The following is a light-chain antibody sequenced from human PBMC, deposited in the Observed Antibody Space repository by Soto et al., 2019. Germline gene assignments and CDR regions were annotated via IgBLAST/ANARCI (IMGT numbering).Light chain of an antibody. Sequence: EIVLTQSPGTLSLSPGERATLSCRASHSVSSSYLAWYQQKPGQAPRLLIYGASSRATGIPDRFSGSGSGTDFPLTISRLEPDDFAVYYCQQYGSSPPLTFGQGTRLEIK. J-gene: IGKJ5*01. CDR2: GAS. V-gene: IGKV3-20*01. CDR1: HSVSSSY. CDR3: QQYGSSPPLT.